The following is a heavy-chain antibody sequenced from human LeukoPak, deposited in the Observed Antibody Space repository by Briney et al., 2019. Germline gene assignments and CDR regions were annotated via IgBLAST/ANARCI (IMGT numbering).Heavy chain of an antibody. CDR1: GFTFRNHE. V-gene: IGHV3-48*03. J-gene: IGHJ4*02. CDR3: ARDSKGYSGYDLGGGFDY. CDR2: ISTSGSST. D-gene: IGHD5-12*01. Sequence: AGGSLRLSCAASGFTFRNHEMNWVRQGPGKGLEWVSYISTSGSSTYYADSVKGRFTISRDNARNSLYLQMNSLRAEDTAVYYCARDSKGYSGYDLGGGFDYWGQGSLVTVSS.